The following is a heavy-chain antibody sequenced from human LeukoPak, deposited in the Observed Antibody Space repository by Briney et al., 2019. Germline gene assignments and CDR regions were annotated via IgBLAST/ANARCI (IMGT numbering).Heavy chain of an antibody. CDR3: ALAGGSGSYPFDY. CDR1: GFTFSSYS. CDR2: ISSSSSYI. Sequence: GGSLRLSCAASGFTFSSYSMNWVRQAPGKGLEWVSSISSSSSYIYYEDSVKGRFTISRDNAKNSLYLQMNSLRAEDTAVYYCALAGGSGSYPFDYWGQGTLVTVSS. V-gene: IGHV3-21*01. D-gene: IGHD3-10*01. J-gene: IGHJ4*02.